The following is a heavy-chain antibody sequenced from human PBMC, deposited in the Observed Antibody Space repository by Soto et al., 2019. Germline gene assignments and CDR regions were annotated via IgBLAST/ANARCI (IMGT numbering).Heavy chain of an antibody. V-gene: IGHV3-30*18. Sequence: QVQLVESGGGVVQPGRSLRLSCAASGFTCSSYGIHWVRQAPGKGLEWVAVIADGGSAKFYTVSVKGRFTISRDNSQNALYLQMNNLRAEATAVYYCAKDRDIVVVPTAMDHWGQGTLVTVSS. CDR3: AKDRDIVVVPTAMDH. J-gene: IGHJ4*02. D-gene: IGHD2-2*01. CDR1: GFTCSSYG. CDR2: IADGGSAK.